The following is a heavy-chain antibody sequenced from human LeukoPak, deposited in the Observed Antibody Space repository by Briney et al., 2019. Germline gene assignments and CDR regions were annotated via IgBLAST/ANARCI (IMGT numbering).Heavy chain of an antibody. J-gene: IGHJ4*02. CDR1: GYSFTSYW. CDR3: ARAVEMATVYFDY. V-gene: IGHV5-51*01. D-gene: IGHD5-24*01. Sequence: RGESLKISCKGSGYSFTSYWIGWVRQMPGKGLEWMGIIYPGDSDTRYSPSFQGQVTISADKSISTAYLQWSSLKASDTAMYYCARAVEMATVYFDYWGQGTLVTVSS. CDR2: IYPGDSDT.